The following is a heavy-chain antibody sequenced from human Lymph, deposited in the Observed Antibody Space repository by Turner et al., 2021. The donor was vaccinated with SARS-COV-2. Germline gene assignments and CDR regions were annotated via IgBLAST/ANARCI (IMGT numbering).Heavy chain of an antibody. V-gene: IGHV4-59*08. CDR2: IYYSGST. CDR1: GGPISSYY. J-gene: IGHJ4*02. CDR3: ARGFDY. Sequence: QVQLHESGPGLVKPSETLSLTCTVSGGPISSYYWSWIRQPPGKGLEWIGYIYYSGSTNYNPALKSRVTISVDTSKNQFSLRLSSVTAADTAVYYCARGFDYWGQGTLVTVSS.